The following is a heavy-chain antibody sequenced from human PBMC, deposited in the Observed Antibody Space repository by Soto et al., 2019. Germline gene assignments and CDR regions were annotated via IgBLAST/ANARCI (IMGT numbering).Heavy chain of an antibody. CDR1: GYTFTGYY. J-gene: IGHJ6*02. CDR2: INPNSGGT. CDR3: ARDLGYCSGGSCPTDYYGMDV. Sequence: ASVKVSCTASGYTFTGYYMHWVRQAPGQGLEWMGWINPNSGGTNYAQKFQGWVTMTRDTSISTAYMELSRLRSDDTAVYYCARDLGYCSGGSCPTDYYGMDVWGQGTTVTVSS. V-gene: IGHV1-2*04. D-gene: IGHD2-15*01.